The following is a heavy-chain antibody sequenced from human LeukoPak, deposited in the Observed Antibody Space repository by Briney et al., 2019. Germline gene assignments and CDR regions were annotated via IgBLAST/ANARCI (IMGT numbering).Heavy chain of an antibody. J-gene: IGHJ3*02. CDR3: AKDIASAGTGHAAFDI. CDR1: GFSFDDYA. Sequence: GRSLRLSCAASGFSFDDYAMHWVRQAPGKGLEWVSGISWNGGNIGYADSAKGRFTISRDNAKNSLYLQMNSLRAEDTALYYCAKDIASAGTGHAAFDIWGQGTMVTVSS. D-gene: IGHD6-13*01. CDR2: ISWNGGNI. V-gene: IGHV3-9*01.